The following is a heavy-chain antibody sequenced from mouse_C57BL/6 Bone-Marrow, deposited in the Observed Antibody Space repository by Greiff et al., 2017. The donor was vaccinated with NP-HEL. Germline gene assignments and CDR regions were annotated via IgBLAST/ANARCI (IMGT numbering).Heavy chain of an antibody. D-gene: IGHD1-1*01. CDR1: GYTFTDYN. CDR2: INPNNGGT. V-gene: IGHV1-22*01. CDR3: ARDGSSDWYFDV. Sequence: EVQLQQSGPELVKPGASVKMSCKASGYTFTDYNMHWVKQSHGKSLEWIGYINPNNGGTSYNQKFKGKATLTVNKSSSTAYMELLSLTSEDSAVYYCARDGSSDWYFDVWGTGTTVTVSS. J-gene: IGHJ1*03.